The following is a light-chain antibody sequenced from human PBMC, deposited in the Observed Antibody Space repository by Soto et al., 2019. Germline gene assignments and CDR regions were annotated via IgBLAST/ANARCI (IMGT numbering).Light chain of an antibody. V-gene: IGKV3-20*01. CDR1: RGISSSS. Sequence: DIVMTQSPGTLSVSPGERATLSLRCSRGISSSSLAWYQQKPGQAPRLLIFGASTRAAGFPDRFSGSGSGTDFTLTISRLEPEDFAVYYCQQYGSSPRTFGQGTKVDIK. CDR2: GAS. J-gene: IGKJ1*01. CDR3: QQYGSSPRT.